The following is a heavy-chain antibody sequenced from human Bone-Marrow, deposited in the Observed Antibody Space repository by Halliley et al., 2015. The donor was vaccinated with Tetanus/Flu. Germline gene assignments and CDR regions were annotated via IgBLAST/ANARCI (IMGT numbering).Heavy chain of an antibody. J-gene: IGHJ2*01. CDR1: GYSFTTYW. D-gene: IGHD2-15*01. V-gene: IGHV5-51*01. CDR3: ARWPHCSGAKCYFSRDWYRTL. Sequence: EVQLVQSGAEVKKPGESLKISCQASGYSFTTYWIGWVRQLPGKGLEWMAIIYPGDSVTTYSPSFQGQVTISADKSISTAYLEWSSLKASDTAMYFCARWPHCSGAKCYFSRDWYRTLWGPGPLVTVSS. CDR2: IYPGDSVT.